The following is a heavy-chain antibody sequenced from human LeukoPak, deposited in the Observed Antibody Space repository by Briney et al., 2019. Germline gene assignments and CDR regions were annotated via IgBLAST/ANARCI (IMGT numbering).Heavy chain of an antibody. Sequence: GGSLRLSCAASGFTFSSYSMNWVRQAPGKGLEWVSSISGSSSYIYYADSVKGRFTISRDNSKNTLYLQMNSLRAEDTAVYYCARGGYGDPFLWGQGTLVTVSS. J-gene: IGHJ4*02. CDR3: ARGGYGDPFL. CDR2: ISGSSSYI. D-gene: IGHD4-17*01. CDR1: GFTFSSYS. V-gene: IGHV3-21*01.